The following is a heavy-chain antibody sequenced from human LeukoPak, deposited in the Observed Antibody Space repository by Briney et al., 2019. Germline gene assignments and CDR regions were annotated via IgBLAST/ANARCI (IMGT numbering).Heavy chain of an antibody. J-gene: IGHJ4*02. Sequence: GGSLRLSCAASGFSFDDYGMSWVRQAPGKGLEWVSGINWSGGRTVYADSLKGRFTIYRDNAKNTLYLQMNSLRDEDTALYYCARDLTTSDNWGQGTLVTVSS. CDR1: GFSFDDYG. CDR3: ARDLTTSDN. CDR2: INWSGGRT. V-gene: IGHV3-20*04. D-gene: IGHD1/OR15-1a*01.